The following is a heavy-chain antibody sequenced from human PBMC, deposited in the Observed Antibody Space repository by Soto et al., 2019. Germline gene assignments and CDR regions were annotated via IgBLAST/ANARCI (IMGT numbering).Heavy chain of an antibody. Sequence: QLQLQESGPGLVKASETLSLTCNVSGGSISSSRSYWAWIRQPPGKGLEWIANIFYSGSTYYNPSLASLVTVAVDTSKNQFSMKLSSVTAADTAVYYCARQPTTADIDLWFYPCGQGTLVTVSS. CDR1: GGSISSSRSY. CDR2: IFYSGST. CDR3: ARQPTTADIDLWFYP. J-gene: IGHJ5*02. D-gene: IGHD2-2*01. V-gene: IGHV4-39*01.